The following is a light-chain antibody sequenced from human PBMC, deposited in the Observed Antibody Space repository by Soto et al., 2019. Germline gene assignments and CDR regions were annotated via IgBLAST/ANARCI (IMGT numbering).Light chain of an antibody. V-gene: IGKV3-11*01. Sequence: EIVLTQSPATLSLSPGERATLSCRASPSVNSYLAWYQQTPGQAPRILIYDASNSATGIPARFSGSGSGTDFTLTITSLQPEDGADYYCQQRSNWPSYTFGQGTKLEIK. CDR2: DAS. CDR3: QQRSNWPSYT. CDR1: PSVNSY. J-gene: IGKJ2*01.